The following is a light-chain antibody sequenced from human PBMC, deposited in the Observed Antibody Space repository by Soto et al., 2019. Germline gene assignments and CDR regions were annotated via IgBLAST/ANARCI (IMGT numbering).Light chain of an antibody. CDR3: SSYTSSSTV. Sequence: SALTQPASVSGSPGQSITISCTGTSIDVGGYNYVSWYQQHPGKAPKLMIYDVSNRPSGVSNRFSGSKSGNTASLTISGLQAEDEADYYCSSYTSSSTVFGTGTKVTVL. CDR1: SIDVGGYNY. V-gene: IGLV2-14*01. J-gene: IGLJ1*01. CDR2: DVS.